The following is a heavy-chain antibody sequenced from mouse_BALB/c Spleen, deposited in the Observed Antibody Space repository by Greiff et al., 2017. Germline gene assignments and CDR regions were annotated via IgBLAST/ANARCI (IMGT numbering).Heavy chain of an antibody. V-gene: IGHV1-69*02. J-gene: IGHJ3*01. CDR3: ARWSY. CDR2: IDPSASYT. CDR1: GYTFTSYW. Sequence: VQLQQPGAELVKPGASVKLSCTASGYTFTSYWMHWVKQRPGQGLEWIGDIDPSASYTNYNQKFKGKATLTVDKSSSTAYMQLSSLTSEDSAVYYCARWSYWGQGTLVTVSA.